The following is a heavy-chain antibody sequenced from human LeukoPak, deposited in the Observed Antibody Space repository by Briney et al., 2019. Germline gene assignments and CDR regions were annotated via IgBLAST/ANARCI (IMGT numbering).Heavy chain of an antibody. D-gene: IGHD3-10*01. V-gene: IGHV5-51*01. Sequence: GESLKISCKGSGYSFTSYWIGWVRQMPGKGLEWMGIIYPGDSDTRYSPSFQGQVTISADKSISTAYLQWSSLKASDTAMYYCARLPSYYGSGSYYNGGDYWGQGTLVTVSS. CDR1: GYSFTSYW. J-gene: IGHJ4*02. CDR2: IYPGDSDT. CDR3: ARLPSYYGSGSYYNGGDY.